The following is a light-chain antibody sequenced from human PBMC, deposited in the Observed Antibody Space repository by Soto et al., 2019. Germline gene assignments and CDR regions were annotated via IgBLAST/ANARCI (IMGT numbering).Light chain of an antibody. Sequence: EIVFTQSPATLSLSPGERATLSCRASQSVSSYLAWYQQKPGQAPRPLIYDASNRATGIPARFSGSGSGTDFTLTISSLEPEDFAVYYCQQRSNWPPITFGQGTRLEIK. CDR1: QSVSSY. CDR3: QQRSNWPPIT. CDR2: DAS. V-gene: IGKV3-11*01. J-gene: IGKJ5*01.